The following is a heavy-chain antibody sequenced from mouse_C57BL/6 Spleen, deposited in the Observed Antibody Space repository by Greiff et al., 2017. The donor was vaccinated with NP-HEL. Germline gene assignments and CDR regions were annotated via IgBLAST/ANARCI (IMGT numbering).Heavy chain of an antibody. J-gene: IGHJ2*01. CDR3: ARENGGYFDY. Sequence: EVKLMESGGDLVKPGGSLKLSCAASGFTFSSYGMSWVRQTPDKRLEWVATISSGGSYTYYPDSVKGRFTISRDNAKNTLYLQMSSLKSEDTAMYYCARENGGYFDYWGQGTTLTVSS. CDR1: GFTFSSYG. CDR2: ISSGGSYT. V-gene: IGHV5-6*01.